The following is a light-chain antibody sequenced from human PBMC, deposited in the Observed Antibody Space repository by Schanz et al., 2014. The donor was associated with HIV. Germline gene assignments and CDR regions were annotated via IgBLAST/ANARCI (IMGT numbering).Light chain of an antibody. J-gene: IGKJ3*01. V-gene: IGKV3-15*01. Sequence: TVMTQSPATLSVSPGERATLSCTASQSVSNNLAWYQQKLGQAPRLLIHSASTRVTGIPARFSGSGSGTDFTLTISRLEPEDFAVYYCQHYGSSFGPGTKVDIK. CDR3: QHYGSS. CDR1: QSVSNN. CDR2: SAS.